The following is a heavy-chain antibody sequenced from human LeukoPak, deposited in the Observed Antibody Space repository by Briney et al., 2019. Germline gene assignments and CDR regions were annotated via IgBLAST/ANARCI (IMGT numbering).Heavy chain of an antibody. J-gene: IGHJ5*02. Sequence: GASVKVSCKASGGTFSSYAISWVRQAPGQGLEWMGGIIPIFGTANYAQKFQGRVTITADESTSTAYMELSSLRSEDTAVYYCARGSEIAAAGSPYNWFDPWGQGTLVTVSS. CDR1: GGTFSSYA. D-gene: IGHD6-13*01. CDR2: IIPIFGTA. V-gene: IGHV1-69*13. CDR3: ARGSEIAAAGSPYNWFDP.